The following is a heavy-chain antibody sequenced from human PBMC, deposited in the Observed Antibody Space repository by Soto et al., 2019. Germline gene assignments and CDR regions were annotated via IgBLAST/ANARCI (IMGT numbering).Heavy chain of an antibody. CDR3: AKQGSGWYALYFQH. CDR2: IYSGGYT. Sequence: GGSLRLSCAVSGFTVSNNYMSWVRQAPGKGLEGVSVIYSGGYTAYGDSVKGRFTISRDNSKNTLYLQMNSLRAEDTAVYYCAKQGSGWYALYFQHWGQGTLVTVSS. J-gene: IGHJ1*01. V-gene: IGHV3-53*05. CDR1: GFTVSNNY. D-gene: IGHD6-19*01.